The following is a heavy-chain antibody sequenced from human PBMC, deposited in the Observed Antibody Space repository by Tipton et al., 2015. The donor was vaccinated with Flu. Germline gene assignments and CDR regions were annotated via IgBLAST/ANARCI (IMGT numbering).Heavy chain of an antibody. D-gene: IGHD5-12*01. CDR3: ARGSGYSTPYFDS. J-gene: IGHJ4*02. V-gene: IGHV4-59*12. CDR2: IYYSGST. Sequence: TLSLTCTVSGGSISSYYWSCIRQPPGKGLEWIGYIYYSGSTSYNPSLRSRVTISVDTSKNQFSLRLNSVTAADTAVYYCARGSGYSTPYFDSWGRGTLVTVSS. CDR1: GGSISSYY.